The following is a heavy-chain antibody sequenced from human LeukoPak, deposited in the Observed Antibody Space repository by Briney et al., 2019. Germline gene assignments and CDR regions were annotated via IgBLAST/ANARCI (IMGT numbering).Heavy chain of an antibody. CDR3: ARDSSGYDYDGLPDY. V-gene: IGHV3-21*01. CDR2: ISSSSYI. Sequence: GGSLRLSCAASGFTFSSYSMNWVRQAPGKGLEWVSSISSSSYIYYADSVKGRFTISRDNAKNSLYLQMNSLRAEDTAVYYCARDSSGYDYDGLPDYWGQGTLVTVSS. J-gene: IGHJ4*02. D-gene: IGHD5-12*01. CDR1: GFTFSSYS.